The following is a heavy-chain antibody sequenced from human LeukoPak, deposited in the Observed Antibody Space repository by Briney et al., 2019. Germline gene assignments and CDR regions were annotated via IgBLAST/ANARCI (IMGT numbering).Heavy chain of an antibody. V-gene: IGHV3-23*01. Sequence: GGSLRLSCAASGFTFRSYAMSWVRQAPGKGLEWVSAISGSGGSTYYADSVKGRFTISRDNSKNTLYLQMNSLRAEDTAVYYCAKAALYYYDSSGYYYVGAFDIWGQGTMVTVPS. CDR3: AKAALYYYDSSGYYYVGAFDI. CDR2: ISGSGGST. CDR1: GFTFRSYA. D-gene: IGHD3-22*01. J-gene: IGHJ3*02.